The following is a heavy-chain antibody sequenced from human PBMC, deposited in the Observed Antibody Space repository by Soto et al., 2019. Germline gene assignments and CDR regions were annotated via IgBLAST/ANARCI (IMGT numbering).Heavy chain of an antibody. V-gene: IGHV3-23*01. CDR1: GFPFSTYA. CDR2: IVSSGAST. CDR3: AKGRSYYYYYGVDV. J-gene: IGHJ6*02. Sequence: PGGSLRLSCAASGFPFSTYAMSWVRQAPGKGLEWVSTIVSSGASTYYADSVKGRFTISRDNSKSTLYLQMNSLRAEDTALYYCAKGRSYYYYYGVDVWGQGTTVTVSS.